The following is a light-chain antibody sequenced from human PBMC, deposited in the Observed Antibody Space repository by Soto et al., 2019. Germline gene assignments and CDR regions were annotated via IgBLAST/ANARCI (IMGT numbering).Light chain of an antibody. CDR1: QSVSSSY. Sequence: EIVLTQSPGTLSLSPGERATLSCGASQSVSSSYLAWYQHKPGQAPRLLIYGASSRATGIPDRFSGSGSGTDFTLTISRLEPEDCAVYYCQQYGNSPQTFGQGTKVEIK. CDR2: GAS. CDR3: QQYGNSPQT. J-gene: IGKJ1*01. V-gene: IGKV3-20*01.